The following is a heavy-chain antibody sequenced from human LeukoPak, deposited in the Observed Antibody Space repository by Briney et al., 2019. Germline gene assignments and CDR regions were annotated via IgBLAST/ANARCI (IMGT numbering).Heavy chain of an antibody. V-gene: IGHV3-21*01. J-gene: IGHJ4*02. CDR3: ARKAGSGWYVDY. CDR1: GFTFSSYS. D-gene: IGHD6-19*01. CDR2: ISSSSSYI. Sequence: PGGSLRLSCAASGFTFSSYSMNWVRQAPGKGLEWVSSISSSSSYIYYADSVKGRFTISRDNAKNSLYLQMNSLRAEDTAVYYCARKAGSGWYVDYWGQGTLVTVSS.